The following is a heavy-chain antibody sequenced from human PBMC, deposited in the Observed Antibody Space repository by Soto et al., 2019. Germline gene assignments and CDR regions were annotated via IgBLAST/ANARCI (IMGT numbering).Heavy chain of an antibody. CDR2: INSDGSST. V-gene: IGHV3-74*01. Sequence: PRGSLRLSGAASGFTFSSYWMHWVRQAPGKGLVWVSRINSDGSSTSYAASVKGRFTISRDNAKNTLYLQMNSLRAEDTAVYYCARDFGKGYYFDYWAQGTLVTV. J-gene: IGHJ4*02. D-gene: IGHD3-10*01. CDR1: GFTFSSYW. CDR3: ARDFGKGYYFDY.